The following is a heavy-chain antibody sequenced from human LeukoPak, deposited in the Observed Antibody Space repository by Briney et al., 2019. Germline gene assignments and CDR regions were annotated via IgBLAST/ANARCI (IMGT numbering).Heavy chain of an antibody. CDR3: AREADYSNSGYWHFDL. J-gene: IGHJ2*01. Sequence: SETLSLTCAVYGGSFSGYYWSWIRQPPGKGLEWIGEINHSGSTNYNPSLKSRVTISVDTSKNQFSLKLSSVTAADTAVYYCAREADYSNSGYWHFDLWGRGTLVTVSS. CDR1: GGSFSGYY. D-gene: IGHD4-11*01. V-gene: IGHV4-34*01. CDR2: INHSGST.